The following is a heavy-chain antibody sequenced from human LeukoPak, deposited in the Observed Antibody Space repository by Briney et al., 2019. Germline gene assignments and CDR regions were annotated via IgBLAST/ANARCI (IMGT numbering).Heavy chain of an antibody. CDR2: ISGSGGST. Sequence: PGGSLRLSCAASGFTFSSYAMSWVRHAPGKGLEWVSAISGSGGSTYYADSVKGRFTISRDNSKNTLYLQMNGLRAEDTAVYYCAKGCSGGSCYKDYWGQGTLVTVSS. CDR3: AKGCSGGSCYKDY. CDR1: GFTFSSYA. J-gene: IGHJ4*02. D-gene: IGHD2-15*01. V-gene: IGHV3-23*01.